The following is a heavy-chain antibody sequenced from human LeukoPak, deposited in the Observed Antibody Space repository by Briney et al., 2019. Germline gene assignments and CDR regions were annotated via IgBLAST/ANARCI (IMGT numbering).Heavy chain of an antibody. V-gene: IGHV3-53*01. J-gene: IGHJ4*02. CDR2: IYSGGST. CDR3: ARAEKATIFDY. D-gene: IGHD5-24*01. Sequence: GSLRLSCAASGFTVSSNYMSWVRQAPGKGLEWVSVIYSGGSTYYADSVKGQFTISRDNSKNTLYLQMNSLRAEDTAVYYCARAEKATIFDYWGQGTLVTVSS. CDR1: GFTVSSNY.